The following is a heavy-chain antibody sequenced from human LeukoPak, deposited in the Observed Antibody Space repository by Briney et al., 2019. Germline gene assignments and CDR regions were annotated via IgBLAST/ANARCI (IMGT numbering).Heavy chain of an antibody. V-gene: IGHV3-53*01. D-gene: IGHD4-17*01. CDR2: IYSGGST. J-gene: IGHJ6*02. CDR3: ASGTLNDYGDYGNGMDV. CDR1: GFTVSSNY. Sequence: PGGSLRLSCAASGFTVSSNYMSWVRQAPGKGLEWVSVIYSGGSTYYADSVKGRFTISRDNSKNTLYLQMNSLRAEDTAVYYCASGTLNDYGDYGNGMDVWGQGTTVTVSS.